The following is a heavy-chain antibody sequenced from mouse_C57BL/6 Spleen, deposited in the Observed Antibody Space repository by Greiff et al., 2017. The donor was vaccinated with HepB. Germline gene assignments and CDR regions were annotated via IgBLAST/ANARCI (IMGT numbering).Heavy chain of an antibody. CDR2: IYPGDGDS. CDR3: ARDIEGVDLDY. D-gene: IGHD1-3*01. J-gene: IGHJ2*01. V-gene: IGHV1-82*01. CDR1: GYAFSSSW. Sequence: VQLQQSGPELVKPGASVKISCKASGYAFSSSWMNWVKQRPGKGLEWIGRIYPGDGDSNYNGKFKGKATLTADKSSSTAYMQLSSLTSEESAVYFCARDIEGVDLDYWGQGTTLTVAS.